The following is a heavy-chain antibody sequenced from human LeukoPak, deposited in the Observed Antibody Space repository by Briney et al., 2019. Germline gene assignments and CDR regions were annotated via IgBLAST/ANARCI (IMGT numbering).Heavy chain of an antibody. Sequence: ASVRVSCKASGYTFTGYYMHWVRQAPGQGLEWMGWINPNSGDTNYAQKFQGRVTMARGTSINTAYMELSRLTSDDTAVYHCARDGRGGLSADYWGQGTLVTVSS. CDR1: GYTFTGYY. CDR2: INPNSGDT. D-gene: IGHD3-10*01. J-gene: IGHJ4*02. CDR3: ARDGRGGLSADY. V-gene: IGHV1-2*02.